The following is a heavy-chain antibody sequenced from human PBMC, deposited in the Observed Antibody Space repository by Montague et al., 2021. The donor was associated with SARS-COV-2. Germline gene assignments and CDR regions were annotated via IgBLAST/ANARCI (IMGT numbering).Heavy chain of an antibody. J-gene: IGHJ4*02. CDR2: XXWXXXK. CDR1: GFSLSTSGMC. D-gene: IGHD3-9*01. CDR3: ARSLYDILTGYYLPFDY. V-gene: IGHV2-70*17. Sequence: PALVKPTQTLTLTCTFSGFSLSTSGMCVSWVRQPPGKALEWLAXXXWXXXKFXSTSLKTRLTISKDTSKNPVVLTMTNVDPVDTATYYCARSLYDILTGYYLPFDYWGQGTLVTVSS.